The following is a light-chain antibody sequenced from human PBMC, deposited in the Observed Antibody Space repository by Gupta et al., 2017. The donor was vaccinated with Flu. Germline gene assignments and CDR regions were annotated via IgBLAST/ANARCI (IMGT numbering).Light chain of an antibody. CDR1: QSVSSSY. CDR3: QHKRNSPWT. Sequence: EIVLTQSPGTLSLSPGERSTLSCRASQSVSSSYLAWYQQKPGQAPRLLIYGASSRATGIPDRFSGSGYGTEFTLTISRREPEDFAVYYCQHKRNSPWTFGQGTXVEIK. J-gene: IGKJ1*01. CDR2: GAS. V-gene: IGKV3-20*01.